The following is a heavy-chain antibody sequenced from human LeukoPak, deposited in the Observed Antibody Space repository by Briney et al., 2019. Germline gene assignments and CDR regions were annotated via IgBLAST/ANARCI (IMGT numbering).Heavy chain of an antibody. CDR3: ATEVRSSHYYYMDV. J-gene: IGHJ6*03. V-gene: IGHV3-30-3*01. CDR1: GFTFSSCA. CDR2: ISYDGSNK. Sequence: GRSLRLSCAASGFTFSSCAMHWVRQAPGKGLEWVTVISYDGSNKYYADSVKGRFTISRDNSKNTLYLQMNSLRAEDTAVYYCATEVRSSHYYYMDVWGKGTTVTVSS.